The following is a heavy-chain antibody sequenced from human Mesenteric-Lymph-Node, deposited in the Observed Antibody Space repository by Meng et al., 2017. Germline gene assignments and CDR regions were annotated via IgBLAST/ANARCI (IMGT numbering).Heavy chain of an antibody. CDR3: ARDLGSIAALGY. J-gene: IGHJ4*02. Sequence: QVQLQESGPGLVKPSQALSLTCTVSGGSISSGGYYWSWIRQHPGKGLEWIAYIHSSGSTNYNPSLKSRVTMSVDTSKNQFSLNMRSVTAADTAVYYCARDLGSIAALGYWGQGTLVTVSS. CDR1: GGSISSGGYY. D-gene: IGHD6-6*01. CDR2: IHSSGST. V-gene: IGHV4-61*02.